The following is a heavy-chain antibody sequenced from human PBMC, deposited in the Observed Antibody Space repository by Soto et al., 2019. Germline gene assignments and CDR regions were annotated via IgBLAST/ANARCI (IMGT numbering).Heavy chain of an antibody. J-gene: IGHJ5*02. CDR3: ARSYCSSTSCYEGTRWFDP. CDR2: IYHSGST. V-gene: IGHV4-4*02. CDR1: SGSISSSNW. D-gene: IGHD2-2*01. Sequence: QVQLQESGPGLVKPSGTLSLTCAVSSGSISSSNWWSWVRQPPGKGLEWIGEIYHSGSTNYNPSLKRRVTISVDKSKNQFSLKLSSVTAADTAVYYCARSYCSSTSCYEGTRWFDPWGQGTLVTVSS.